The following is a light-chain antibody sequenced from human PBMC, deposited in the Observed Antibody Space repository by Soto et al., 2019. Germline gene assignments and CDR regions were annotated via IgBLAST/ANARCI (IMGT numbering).Light chain of an antibody. V-gene: IGKV3-20*01. CDR1: QSVSSSY. J-gene: IGKJ3*01. CDR3: QQYGSSPVT. CDR2: GAS. Sequence: EIVLTQSPGTLSLSPRERATLSCRASQSVSSSYFAWYQQKPGQAPRLLIYGASSRATGIPDRFSGSGSGTDVTLTISMLEPEDFAVYYCQQYGSSPVTFGPGTKVDIK.